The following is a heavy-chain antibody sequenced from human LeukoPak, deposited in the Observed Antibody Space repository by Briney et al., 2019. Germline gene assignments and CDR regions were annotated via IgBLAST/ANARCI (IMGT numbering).Heavy chain of an antibody. CDR3: TTDALLRDAFDI. V-gene: IGHV3-15*01. J-gene: IGHJ3*02. Sequence: GGSLRLSCAASGFTFSNAWMSWVRQAPGKGLEWVRRIKSKTDGGTTDYAAPVKGRFTISRDDSKNTLYLQMNSLKTEDTAVYHSTTDALLRDAFDIWGQGTMVSVST. D-gene: IGHD3-10*01. CDR2: IKSKTDGGTT. CDR1: GFTFSNAW.